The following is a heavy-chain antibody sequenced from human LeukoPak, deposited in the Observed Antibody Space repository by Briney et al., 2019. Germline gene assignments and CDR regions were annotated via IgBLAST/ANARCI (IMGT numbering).Heavy chain of an antibody. CDR2: ISGDGGT. J-gene: IGHJ4*02. Sequence: GSLSPSCASSGFTFGSYVMSWVRPAPGEGPEWVSAISGDGGTYYADSVKGRFTISRDNSKNTLYLQMNSLGGEDTALYYCARYCGAASCYSGFDYWGQGTLVTVAS. D-gene: IGHD2-15*01. CDR1: GFTFGSYV. CDR3: ARYCGAASCYSGFDY. V-gene: IGHV3-23*01.